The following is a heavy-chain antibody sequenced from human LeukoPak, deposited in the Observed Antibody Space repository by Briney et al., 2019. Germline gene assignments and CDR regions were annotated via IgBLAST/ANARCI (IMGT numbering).Heavy chain of an antibody. Sequence: GGSLRLSCAASGFTFSDYYMSWIRQAPGKGLEWVSYISNTGNTIYYADSVKGRFTISRDNAKNSLYLQMNSLRAEDTAVYYCARDRYLYSSSWYDAFDIWGQGTMVTVSS. J-gene: IGHJ3*02. D-gene: IGHD6-13*01. CDR3: ARDRYLYSSSWYDAFDI. V-gene: IGHV3-11*04. CDR1: GFTFSDYY. CDR2: ISNTGNTI.